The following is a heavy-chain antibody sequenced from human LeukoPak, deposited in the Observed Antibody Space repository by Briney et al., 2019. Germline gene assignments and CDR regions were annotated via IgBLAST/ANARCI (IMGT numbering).Heavy chain of an antibody. J-gene: IGHJ5*02. CDR3: ARGLYYDYVWGSYRSVRNNNWFDP. Sequence: SETLSLTCAVYGGSFSGYYWSWIRQPPGKGLEWIGEINHSGSTNYNPSLKSRVTIPVDTSKNQFSLKLSSVTAADTAVYYCARGLYYDYVWGSYRSVRNNNWFDPWGQGTLVTVSS. D-gene: IGHD3-16*02. V-gene: IGHV4-34*01. CDR1: GGSFSGYY. CDR2: INHSGST.